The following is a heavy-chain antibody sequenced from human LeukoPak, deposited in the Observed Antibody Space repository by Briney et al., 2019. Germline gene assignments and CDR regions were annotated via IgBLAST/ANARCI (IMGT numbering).Heavy chain of an antibody. CDR3: ARHCSGGTCPLSFDAFDI. Sequence: PSETLSLTCTVSGGSISSSCWSWIRQLAGKGLQWIGRIYTSGIYASGSTNYNPSLKSRVTMSVDTSKNQFSLMLTSVTASDTAMYYCARHCSGGTCPLSFDAFDIWGQGTMVTVSS. V-gene: IGHV4-4*07. CDR1: GGSISSSC. CDR2: IYTSGIYASGST. D-gene: IGHD2-15*01. J-gene: IGHJ3*02.